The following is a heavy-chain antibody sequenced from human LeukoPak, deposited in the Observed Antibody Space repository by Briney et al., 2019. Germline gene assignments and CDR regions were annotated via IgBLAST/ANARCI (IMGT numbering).Heavy chain of an antibody. V-gene: IGHV3-30*02. J-gene: IGHJ4*02. Sequence: QLVESGGGLVKPGGSLRLSCAASGFTFRNYAMHWVRQAPGKGLEWVAFIRYDGSNKYYADSVKGRFTISRDNSKNTLYLQMNSLRAEDTAVYYCAKDGVLFNYYPYYFDYWGQGTLVTVSS. D-gene: IGHD3-22*01. CDR3: AKDGVLFNYYPYYFDY. CDR2: IRYDGSNK. CDR1: GFTFRNYA.